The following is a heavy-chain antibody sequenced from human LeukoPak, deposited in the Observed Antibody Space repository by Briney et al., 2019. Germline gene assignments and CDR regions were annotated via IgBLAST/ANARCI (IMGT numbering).Heavy chain of an antibody. Sequence: PGGSLRLSCAASGFTFSDHYMDWVRQAPGKGLEWVSIIYSGGSTFYADSVKGRFTISRDNSKNTLYLQMNSLRAEDTAVYYCARLGAAAGFDPWGQGTLVTVSS. J-gene: IGHJ5*02. V-gene: IGHV3-66*04. CDR2: IYSGGST. CDR1: GFTFSDHY. CDR3: ARLGAAAGFDP. D-gene: IGHD6-13*01.